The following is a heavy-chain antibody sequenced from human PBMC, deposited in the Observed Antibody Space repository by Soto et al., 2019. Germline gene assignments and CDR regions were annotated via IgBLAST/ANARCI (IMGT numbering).Heavy chain of an antibody. Sequence: QVQLVQSGAEVKKPGSSVTVSCKASGGTFSSYTISWVRQAPGQGLEWMGGIIPIFGTANYAQKFQGRVTITADESTSTAYRELSSLRSEDTAVYYCARGNHRWLQLWYFDLWGRGTPVTVSS. D-gene: IGHD5-12*01. V-gene: IGHV1-69*12. CDR3: ARGNHRWLQLWYFDL. J-gene: IGHJ2*01. CDR1: GGTFSSYT. CDR2: IIPIFGTA.